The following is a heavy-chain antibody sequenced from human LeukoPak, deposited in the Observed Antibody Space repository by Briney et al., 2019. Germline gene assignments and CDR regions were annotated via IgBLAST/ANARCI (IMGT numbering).Heavy chain of an antibody. V-gene: IGHV3-33*01. CDR2: IWYDGSNK. J-gene: IGHJ3*02. D-gene: IGHD2-2*02. Sequence: GGSLRLSCAASGFTFSSYGMHGVRQAPGKGLEWVAVIWYDGSNKYYADSVKGRFTISRDNSKNTLYLQMNSLRAEDTAVYYCARDALDIVVVPAAIWAPHHDAFDIWGQGTMVTVSS. CDR1: GFTFSSYG. CDR3: ARDALDIVVVPAAIWAPHHDAFDI.